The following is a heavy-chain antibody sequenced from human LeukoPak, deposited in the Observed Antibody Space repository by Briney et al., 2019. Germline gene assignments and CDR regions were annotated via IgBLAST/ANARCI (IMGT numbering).Heavy chain of an antibody. V-gene: IGHV3-11*01. Sequence: GGSLRLSCAASGFTFSDYYMSWIRQAPGKGLEWVSHISSSGSILYYADSVKGRFTISRDNAKNSLYLQMNNLGAEDTAVYYCARQRERYYYDSSDYYDYWGQGTLVTVSS. J-gene: IGHJ4*02. CDR2: ISSSGSIL. D-gene: IGHD3-22*01. CDR1: GFTFSDYY. CDR3: ARQRERYYYDSSDYYDY.